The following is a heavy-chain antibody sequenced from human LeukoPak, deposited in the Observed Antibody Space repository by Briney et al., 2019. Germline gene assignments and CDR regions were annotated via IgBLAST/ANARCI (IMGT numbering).Heavy chain of an antibody. Sequence: GGSLRLSCAASGFTFSSYSMNWVRQAPGKGLEWVSSISSSSSYIYYADSVKGRFTISRDNAKNSLYLQMNSLRAEDTAVYYCARDPPGASSGYHYWGQGTLVTVSS. CDR2: ISSSSSYI. CDR3: ARDPPGASSGYHY. J-gene: IGHJ4*02. V-gene: IGHV3-21*01. CDR1: GFTFSSYS. D-gene: IGHD3-22*01.